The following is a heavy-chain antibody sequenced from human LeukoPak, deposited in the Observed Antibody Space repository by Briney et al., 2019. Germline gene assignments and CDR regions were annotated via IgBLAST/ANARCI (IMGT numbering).Heavy chain of an antibody. CDR2: IYYSGST. V-gene: IGHV4-59*01. J-gene: IGHJ3*02. D-gene: IGHD3-22*01. CDR3: ARGYYYDSSGYPDAFDI. CDR1: GGSISSYY. Sequence: SETLSLTCTVSGGSISSYYWSWIRQPPGKGLEWIGYIYYSGSTNYNPSLKSRVTISVDTSKNQFSLKLSSVTAADTAVYYCARGYYYDSSGYPDAFDIWGQGTMVTASS.